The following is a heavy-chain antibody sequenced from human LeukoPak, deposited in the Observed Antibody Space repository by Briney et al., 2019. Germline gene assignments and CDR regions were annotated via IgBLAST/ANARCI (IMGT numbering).Heavy chain of an antibody. CDR1: GGSISSGSYY. J-gene: IGHJ5*02. CDR2: VYTSGST. CDR3: AGSSWPPIYNWFDP. V-gene: IGHV4-61*02. Sequence: SQTLSLTCTVSGGSISSGSYYWSWIRQPAGKGLEWIGRVYTSGSTNCNPSLKSRVTISVDTSKNQFSLKLSSVTAADTAVYYCAGSSWPPIYNWFDPWGQGTLVTVSS. D-gene: IGHD6-13*01.